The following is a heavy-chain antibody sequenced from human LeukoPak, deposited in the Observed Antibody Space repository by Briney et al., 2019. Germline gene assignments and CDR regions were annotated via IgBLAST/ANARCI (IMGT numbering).Heavy chain of an antibody. CDR3: ARIGPYYFDY. V-gene: IGHV3-7*04. D-gene: IGHD3-16*01. CDR1: GFSFSSDW. J-gene: IGHJ4*02. Sequence: PGGSLRLSCAASGFSFSSDWMSWVRQAPGKGLEWVANIKQDGFEKYYVDPVKGRFTVSRENAKNSLYLQMNSLRAEDTAVYYCARIGPYYFDYWGQGTLVTVSS. CDR2: IKQDGFEK.